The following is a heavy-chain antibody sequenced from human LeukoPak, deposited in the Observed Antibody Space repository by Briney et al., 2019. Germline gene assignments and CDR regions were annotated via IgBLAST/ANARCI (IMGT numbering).Heavy chain of an antibody. V-gene: IGHV4-34*01. Sequence: PSETLSLTCAVYGGSFSGYYWSWIRQPPGKGLEWIGEINHSGSTNYNPSLKSRVTISVDTSKNQFSLELSSVTAADTAVYYCARGLLPYYYDSSGRNPAPFDYWGQGTLVTVSS. CDR1: GGSFSGYY. CDR2: INHSGST. D-gene: IGHD3-22*01. J-gene: IGHJ4*02. CDR3: ARGLLPYYYDSSGRNPAPFDY.